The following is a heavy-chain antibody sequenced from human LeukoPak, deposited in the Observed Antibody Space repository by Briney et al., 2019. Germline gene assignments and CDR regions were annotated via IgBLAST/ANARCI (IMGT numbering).Heavy chain of an antibody. D-gene: IGHD3-10*01. CDR1: GFTFSSYW. CDR3: ARDLFRITMVRGDRFAFDI. V-gene: IGHV1-69*05. J-gene: IGHJ3*02. Sequence: GGSLRLSCAASGFTFSSYWMSWVRQAPGQGLEWMGRIIPIFDTANYAQKFQGRVTVTTDESTSTAYMELSSLRSEDTAVYYCARDLFRITMVRGDRFAFDIWGQGTMVTVSS. CDR2: IIPIFDTA.